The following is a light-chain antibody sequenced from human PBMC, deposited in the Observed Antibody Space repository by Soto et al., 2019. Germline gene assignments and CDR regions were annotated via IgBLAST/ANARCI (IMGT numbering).Light chain of an antibody. J-gene: IGKJ4*01. Sequence: IQLTQSPSSLSASVGDRVTITCRAGQDIGSALAWYQQRPGKAPKLLLYDASNLEAGVPSRFGGSGSGTDFTLTITSLRPEDFATYYCQQFNGFPLTFGGGTKVQIK. V-gene: IGKV1-13*02. CDR1: QDIGSA. CDR2: DAS. CDR3: QQFNGFPLT.